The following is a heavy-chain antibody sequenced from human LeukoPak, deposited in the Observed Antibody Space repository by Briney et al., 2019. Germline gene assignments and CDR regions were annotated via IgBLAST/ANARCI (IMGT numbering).Heavy chain of an antibody. CDR2: IYNSEST. J-gene: IGHJ5*02. CDR3: ARVKGSNWFDP. CDR1: GVSISIYY. V-gene: IGHV4-59*01. D-gene: IGHD6-6*01. Sequence: SETLSLTCTVSGVSISIYYWSWIRQPPGKGLEWVGYIYNSESTYYNPSLKSRVTISLDTSKNQFSLRLNSVTAADTAVYYCARVKGSNWFDPWGQGTLVTVSS.